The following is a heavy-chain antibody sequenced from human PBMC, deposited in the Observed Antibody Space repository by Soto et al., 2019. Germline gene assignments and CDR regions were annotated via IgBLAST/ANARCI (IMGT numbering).Heavy chain of an antibody. CDR1: GFTFSSYW. CDR2: IRSDGSST. D-gene: IGHD1-26*01. J-gene: IGHJ4*02. CDR3: VSAGTVGSAFDY. Sequence: EVRLVESGGGLVQPGGSLRLSCAASGFTFSSYWMHWVRQAPGKGLVWVSRIRSDGSSTSYGDSVKGRFSISRDNTKNTLFLQMNSLRVEDTAVYYCVSAGTVGSAFDYWGQGTLVTVSS. V-gene: IGHV3-74*01.